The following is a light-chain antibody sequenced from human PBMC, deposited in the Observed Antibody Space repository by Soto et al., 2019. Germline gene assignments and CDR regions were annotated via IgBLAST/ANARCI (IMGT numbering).Light chain of an antibody. V-gene: IGKV1-8*01. Sequence: AIRMTQSPSSLSASTGDRVTITCRASQGISSYLAWYQQKPGKAPKLLIYAASTLQSGVPSRFSGSGSGTDFTLTISCLQSEDFATYYCLQYYSYPLTFGGGPKV. CDR1: QGISSY. CDR3: LQYYSYPLT. CDR2: AAS. J-gene: IGKJ4*01.